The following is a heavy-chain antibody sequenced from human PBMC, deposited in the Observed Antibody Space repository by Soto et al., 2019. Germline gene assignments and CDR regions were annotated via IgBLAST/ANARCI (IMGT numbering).Heavy chain of an antibody. CDR3: ARIPVDTYMINWFDP. V-gene: IGHV4-38-2*01. D-gene: IGHD5-18*01. CDR1: GYSISSGYY. CDR2: IYHSGST. Sequence: NPSETLSLTCAVSGYSISSGYYWGWIRQPPGKGLEWIGTIYHSGSTNYNPSLKSRVSISLDTSKNQFSLRLTSVTAADTAVYYCARIPVDTYMINWFDPWGQGTLVTVSS. J-gene: IGHJ5*02.